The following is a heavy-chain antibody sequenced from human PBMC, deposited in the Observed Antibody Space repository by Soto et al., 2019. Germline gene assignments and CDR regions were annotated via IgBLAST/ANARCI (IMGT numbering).Heavy chain of an antibody. CDR3: VATYGDYLDY. CDR2: IYPDDSDS. V-gene: IGHV5-51*01. J-gene: IGHJ4*02. Sequence: GESLKISFKGRGYKFTTYWIGWVRQMPGKGLEWMAIIYPDDSDSRYSPSFQGQVTISADKSISTAYLQWSSLKASDTAIYYCVATYGDYLDYWGQGTLVTVSS. D-gene: IGHD4-17*01. CDR1: GYKFTTYW.